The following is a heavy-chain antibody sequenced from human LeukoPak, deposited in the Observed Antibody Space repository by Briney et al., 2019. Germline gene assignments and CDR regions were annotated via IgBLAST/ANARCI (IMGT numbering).Heavy chain of an antibody. CDR2: ISGSGGST. CDR3: AKTEVDINWFDP. Sequence: PGASLRLSCAASGFTFSSYAMSWVRQAPGKGLEWVSAISGSGGSTYYADSVKGRFTISRDNSKNTLYLQMNSLRAEDTAVYYCAKTEVDINWFDPWGQGTLVTVSS. CDR1: GFTFSSYA. D-gene: IGHD2-15*01. J-gene: IGHJ5*02. V-gene: IGHV3-23*01.